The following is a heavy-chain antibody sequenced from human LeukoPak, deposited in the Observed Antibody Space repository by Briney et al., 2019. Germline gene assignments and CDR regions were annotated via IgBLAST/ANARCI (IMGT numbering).Heavy chain of an antibody. CDR3: ARGGPIVVVPAAMMAMDV. J-gene: IGHJ6*03. Sequence: SETLSLTCTVSGGSVSSGTYYWGWVRQPPGKELEWIGSIYYSGSTYYNPSLKSRVTISVDTSKNQFSLKLSSVTAADTAVYYCARGGPIVVVPAAMMAMDVWGKGTTVTVSS. V-gene: IGHV4-39*07. CDR2: IYYSGST. CDR1: GGSVSSGTYY. D-gene: IGHD2-2*01.